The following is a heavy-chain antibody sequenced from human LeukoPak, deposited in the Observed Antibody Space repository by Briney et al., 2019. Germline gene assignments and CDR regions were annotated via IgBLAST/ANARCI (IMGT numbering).Heavy chain of an antibody. V-gene: IGHV3-23*01. CDR3: AKDRRAGSYDY. J-gene: IGHJ4*02. CDR1: GFTFSRNG. Sequence: PGGSLRLSCAASGFTFSRNGMTWVRQAPGKGLERVSAISGSGGNTYYADSVKGRFTISRDNSKNTLYLQMNSLRAEDTAVYYCAKDRRAGSYDYWGQGTLVTVSS. CDR2: ISGSGGNT. D-gene: IGHD3-10*01.